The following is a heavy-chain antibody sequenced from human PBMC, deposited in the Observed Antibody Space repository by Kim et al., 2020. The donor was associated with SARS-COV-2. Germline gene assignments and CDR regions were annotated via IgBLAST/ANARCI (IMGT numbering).Heavy chain of an antibody. V-gene: IGHV1-2*02. CDR3: ARDHPYYYGSGSY. Sequence: YAQKFQGRVTMTRDTSISTAYMELSRLRSDDTAVYYCARDHPYYYGSGSYWGQGTLVTVSS. D-gene: IGHD3-10*01. J-gene: IGHJ4*02.